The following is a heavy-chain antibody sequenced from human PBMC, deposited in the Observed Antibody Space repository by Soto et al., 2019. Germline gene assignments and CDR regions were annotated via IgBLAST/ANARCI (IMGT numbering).Heavy chain of an antibody. CDR3: ARGMVFGVIRKNYFDP. CDR1: GDSVSSNSAA. V-gene: IGHV6-1*01. CDR2: TYYRSKWYN. D-gene: IGHD3-3*01. J-gene: IGHJ5*02. Sequence: SQTLSLTCAISGDSVSSNSAAWNWIRQSPSRGLEWLGRTYYRSKWYNDYAVSVKSRITISLDTSKNQFSLKLNAVTAADTAVYYCARGMVFGVIRKNYFDPWGQGTLVTVSS.